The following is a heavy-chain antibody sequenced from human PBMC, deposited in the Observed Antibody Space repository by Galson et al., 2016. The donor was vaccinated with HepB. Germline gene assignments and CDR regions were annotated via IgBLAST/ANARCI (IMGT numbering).Heavy chain of an antibody. CDR3: AKAAYCSGGSCYSGWFDP. CDR1: GFTFNSYT. CDR2: ISISSSYI. V-gene: IGHV3-21*01. D-gene: IGHD2-15*01. J-gene: IGHJ5*02. Sequence: SLRLSCAASGFTFNSYTMNWVRQAPGKGLEWVSSISISSSYIYYADSVKGRFTISRDNAKNSLYLQMNSLRAEDTAVYYCAKAAYCSGGSCYSGWFDPWGQGTLVTVSS.